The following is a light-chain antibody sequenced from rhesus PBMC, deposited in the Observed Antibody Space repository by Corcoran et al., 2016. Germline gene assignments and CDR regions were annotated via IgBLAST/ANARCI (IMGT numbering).Light chain of an antibody. CDR1: QSVSSY. Sequence: EIVMTQSPATLSLSPGERATLSCRASQSVSSYVAWYQQKPEQAPRLLIYGASSRATGIPDRFSCSGSGTDFTLTISSLEPEDFAVYYCQQYSNVPHSFGQGTKVEIK. CDR2: GAS. J-gene: IGKJ2*01. V-gene: IGKV3S9*01. CDR3: QQYSNVPHS.